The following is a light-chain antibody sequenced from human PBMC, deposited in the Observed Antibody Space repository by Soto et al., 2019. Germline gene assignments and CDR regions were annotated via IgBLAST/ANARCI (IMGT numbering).Light chain of an antibody. Sequence: DIQMTQSPSTLSASVGDRVTITWRSSQSISSWLAWYQQKPGKAPKLLIYDASSLESGVPSRFSGSGSGTEFTLTISSLQPDDFATYYCQQYNSYLSRTFGQGTKVDIK. J-gene: IGKJ1*01. CDR2: DAS. V-gene: IGKV1-5*01. CDR3: QQYNSYLSRT. CDR1: QSISSW.